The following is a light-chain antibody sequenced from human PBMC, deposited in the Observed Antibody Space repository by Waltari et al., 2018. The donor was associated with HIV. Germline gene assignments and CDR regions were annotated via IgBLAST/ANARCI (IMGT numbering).Light chain of an antibody. Sequence: QSALTQPASVSGSPGQSITISCTGTSSDVGGYNYVSWYQQQPGKAPKLMIYEVSNRPSRVSNRFSGSKSGNTASLTISGLQAEDEADYYCSSYTSSSTLVFGGGTKLTVL. CDR2: EVS. CDR3: SSYTSSSTLV. J-gene: IGLJ2*01. V-gene: IGLV2-14*01. CDR1: SSDVGGYNY.